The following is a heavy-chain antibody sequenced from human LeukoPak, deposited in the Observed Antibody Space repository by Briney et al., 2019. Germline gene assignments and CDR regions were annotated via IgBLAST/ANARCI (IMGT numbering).Heavy chain of an antibody. D-gene: IGHD1-26*01. J-gene: IGHJ6*03. V-gene: IGHV1-69*13. CDR1: GGTFSSYA. CDR3: ARSTTELLPLYYYYYMDV. CDR2: IIPIFGTA. Sequence: SVKVSCKASGGTFSSYAVSWVRQAPGQGLEWMGGIIPIFGTANYAQKFQGRVTITADESTSTAYMELSSLRSEDTAVYYCARSTTELLPLYYYYYMDVWGKGTTVTVSS.